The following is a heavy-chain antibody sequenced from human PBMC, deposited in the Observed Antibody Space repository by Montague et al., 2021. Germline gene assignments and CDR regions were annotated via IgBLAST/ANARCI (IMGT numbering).Heavy chain of an antibody. CDR3: AKKGNPLPLDV. CDR1: GFTFTSHG. J-gene: IGHJ6*02. CDR2: ISANKCDT. V-gene: IGHV1-18*01. D-gene: IGHD1-14*01. Sequence: SVTVSCKASGFTFTSHGFSLARQAPAHGLEGAGWISANKCDTHSPQKHQPRVTMTTDASTSTVYMDLTSLRSDDTAVYYCAKKGNPLPLDVWGQGTTVTVSS.